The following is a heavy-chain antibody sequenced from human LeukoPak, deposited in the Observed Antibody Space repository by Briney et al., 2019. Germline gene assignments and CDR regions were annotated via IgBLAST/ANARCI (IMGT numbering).Heavy chain of an antibody. J-gene: IGHJ4*02. CDR2: INGGSTSA. V-gene: IGHV3-23*01. CDR1: GFTFSSYA. CDR3: AKHRVASVYYFDY. D-gene: IGHD5-12*01. Sequence: SGGSLRLSCAASGFTFSSYAMSWVRQAPGKGLEWVSTINGGSTSANYADSVKGRFTISRDNSKNTLYLQMNSLRAEDTAVYYCAKHRVASVYYFDYWGQGTLVTVSS.